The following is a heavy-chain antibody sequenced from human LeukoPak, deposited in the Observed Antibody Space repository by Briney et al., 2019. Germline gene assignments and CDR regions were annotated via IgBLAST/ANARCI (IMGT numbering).Heavy chain of an antibody. Sequence: PGGSLRISCAASGFTFDDYTMHWVRQAPGKGLEWVSLISWDGGSTYYADSVKGRFTISRDNSKNSLYLQMNSLRTEDTALYYCAKEQGPSGYSYGYFDYWGQGTLVTVSS. V-gene: IGHV3-43*01. J-gene: IGHJ4*02. D-gene: IGHD5-18*01. CDR2: ISWDGGST. CDR3: AKEQGPSGYSYGYFDY. CDR1: GFTFDDYT.